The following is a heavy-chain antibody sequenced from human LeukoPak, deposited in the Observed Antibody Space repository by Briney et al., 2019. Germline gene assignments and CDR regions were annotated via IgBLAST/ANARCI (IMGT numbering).Heavy chain of an antibody. CDR3: VGDTSGFYFDY. V-gene: IGHV3-48*03. D-gene: IGHD3-22*01. CDR1: GFTFSSYV. Sequence: GGSLRLSCAASGFTFSSYVMNWVRQAPGKGLEWVSYINRSGYTIYYADSVKGRFTISRDNTKNSLYLQMNSLRAEDTAVYYCVGDTSGFYFDYWGQGTLVTVSS. CDR2: INRSGYTI. J-gene: IGHJ4*02.